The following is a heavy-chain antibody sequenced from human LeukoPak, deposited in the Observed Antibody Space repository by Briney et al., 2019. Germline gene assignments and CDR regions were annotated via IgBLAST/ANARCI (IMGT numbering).Heavy chain of an antibody. CDR3: ARGLPSFDY. Sequence: PGGSLRLSCAASGFTSSSYAMSWVRQAPGKGLEWVSTISGGGGTTLYADSVKGRFTISRDKSKNTLYLQMNSLRAEDTAVYYCARGLPSFDYWGQGTLVTVSS. J-gene: IGHJ4*02. CDR2: ISGGGGTT. D-gene: IGHD2-21*01. V-gene: IGHV3-23*01. CDR1: GFTSSSYA.